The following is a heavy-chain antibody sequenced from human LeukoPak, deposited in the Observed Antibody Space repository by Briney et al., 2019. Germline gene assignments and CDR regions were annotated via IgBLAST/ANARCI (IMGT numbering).Heavy chain of an antibody. J-gene: IGHJ4*02. Sequence: ASVKVSCKASGYTFTSYYMHWVRQAPGQGLEWMGIINPSVGSTSYAQKFQGRVTMTRDTSTSTVYMELSSLRSEDTAVYYCARNYGSGRSLDYWGQGTLVTVSS. CDR3: ARNYGSGRSLDY. D-gene: IGHD3-10*01. V-gene: IGHV1-46*01. CDR2: INPSVGST. CDR1: GYTFTSYY.